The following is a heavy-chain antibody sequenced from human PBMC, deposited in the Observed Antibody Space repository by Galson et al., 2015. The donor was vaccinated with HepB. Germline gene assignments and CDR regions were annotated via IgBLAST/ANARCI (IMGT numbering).Heavy chain of an antibody. Sequence: SLRLSCAASGFTFSSYGMHWVRQAPGKGLDWVAVIWYDGSNKYYADSVKGRFTISRDNSKNTLYLQMNSLKTEDTAVYYCTRVSVYYYYGMDVWGQGTTVTVSS. CDR2: IWYDGSNK. CDR1: GFTFSSYG. V-gene: IGHV3-33*08. CDR3: TRVSVYYYYGMDV. J-gene: IGHJ6*02.